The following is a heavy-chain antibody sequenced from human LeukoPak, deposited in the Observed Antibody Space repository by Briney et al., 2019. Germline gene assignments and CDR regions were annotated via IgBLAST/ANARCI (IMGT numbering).Heavy chain of an antibody. CDR1: GVTFSSDA. J-gene: IGHJ4*02. Sequence: SVKVSCKASGVTFSSDAISWVRQAPGQGLEWMGRIIPILGIANYAQKFQGRVTITADKSTSTAYMEMSSLTSDDTAVYYCARGRRGYSGYDSLDYWGKGTLVTVSS. CDR3: ARGRRGYSGYDSLDY. V-gene: IGHV1-69*04. D-gene: IGHD5-12*01. CDR2: IIPILGIA.